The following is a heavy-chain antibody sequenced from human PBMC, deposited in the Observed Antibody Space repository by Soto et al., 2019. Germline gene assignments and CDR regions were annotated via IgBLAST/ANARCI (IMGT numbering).Heavy chain of an antibody. D-gene: IGHD6-13*01. CDR3: ARESSAAGTGWFDP. CDR1: GYTFTSYD. CDR2: MNPNSGNT. V-gene: IGHV1-8*01. J-gene: IGHJ5*02. Sequence: QVQLVRSGAEVKKPGASVKVSCKASGYTFTSYDINWVRQATGQGLEWMGWMNPNSGNTCYAQKCQGRVTMTRNTSISTVYMELSSLRSEDTAVYYCARESSAAGTGWFDPWGQGTLVTVSS.